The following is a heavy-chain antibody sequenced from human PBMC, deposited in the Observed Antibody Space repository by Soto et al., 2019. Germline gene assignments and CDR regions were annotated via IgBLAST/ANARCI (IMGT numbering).Heavy chain of an antibody. CDR3: ARAPRGVTTGYYYYYGMDV. V-gene: IGHV4-4*02. CDR1: GGSISSSNW. Sequence: SETLSLTCAVSGGSISSSNWWSWVRQPPGKGLEWIGEIYHSGSTNYNPSLKSRVTISVDKSKNQFSLKLSSVTAADTAVYYCARAPRGVTTGYYYYYGMDVWGRGTTVTVSS. J-gene: IGHJ6*02. D-gene: IGHD1-1*01. CDR2: IYHSGST.